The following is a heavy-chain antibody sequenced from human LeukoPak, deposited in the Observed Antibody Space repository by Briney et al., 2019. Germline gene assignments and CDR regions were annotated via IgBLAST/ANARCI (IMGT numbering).Heavy chain of an antibody. J-gene: IGHJ4*02. CDR1: GFTFSNHY. CDR3: ARDSIAVAGTIY. V-gene: IGHV3-21*01. CDR2: ISSSSSYI. D-gene: IGHD6-19*01. Sequence: GGSLRLSCAASGFTFSNHYMNWVRQAPGKGLEWVSSISSSSSYIYYADSVKGRFTISRDNAKNSLYLQMNSLRAEDTAVYYCARDSIAVAGTIYWGQGTLVTVSS.